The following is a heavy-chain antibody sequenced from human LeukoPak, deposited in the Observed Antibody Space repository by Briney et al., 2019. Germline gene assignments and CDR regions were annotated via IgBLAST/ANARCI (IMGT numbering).Heavy chain of an antibody. CDR3: ARHQTAFDI. Sequence: KPSETLSLTCAVYGGSFSGYYWSWIRQPPGKGLEWIGYIYYSGSTNYNPSLKSRVTISVDTSKNQFSLKLSSVTAADTAVYYCARHQTAFDIWGQGTMVTVSS. V-gene: IGHV4-59*08. CDR2: IYYSGST. J-gene: IGHJ3*02. CDR1: GGSFSGYY.